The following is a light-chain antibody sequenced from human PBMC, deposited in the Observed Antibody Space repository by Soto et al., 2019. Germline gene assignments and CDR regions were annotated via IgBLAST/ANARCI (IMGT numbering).Light chain of an antibody. CDR1: SSDAGGYDY. V-gene: IGLV2-8*01. J-gene: IGLJ1*01. Sequence: QSALAQPPSASGSPGQSVTISCTGTSSDAGGYDYVSWYQQHPGKAPKLMIYEVSKRPSGVPDRFSASKSGNTASLTVSGLQAEDEAHYHCTSYAGNDVYGFGTGTKLTVL. CDR2: EVS. CDR3: TSYAGNDVYG.